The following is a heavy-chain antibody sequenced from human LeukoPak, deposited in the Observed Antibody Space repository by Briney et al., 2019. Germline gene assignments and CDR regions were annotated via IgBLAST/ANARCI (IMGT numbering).Heavy chain of an antibody. V-gene: IGHV3-30*18. CDR3: AKNSYGYVGAFDI. J-gene: IGHJ3*02. Sequence: GRSLRLSCAASGFTFSSYGMHWVRQAPAKGLEWVAVISYDGSNKYYADSVKGRFTISRDNSKNTLYLQMNSLRAEDTAVYYCAKNSYGYVGAFDIWGQGTMVTVSS. CDR1: GFTFSSYG. D-gene: IGHD5-18*01. CDR2: ISYDGSNK.